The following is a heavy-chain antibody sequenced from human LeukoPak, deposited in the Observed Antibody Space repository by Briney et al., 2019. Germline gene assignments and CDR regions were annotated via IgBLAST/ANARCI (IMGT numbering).Heavy chain of an antibody. V-gene: IGHV3-48*01. Sequence: GGSLRLSCAASGFTFSSYSMNWVRQAPGKGLEWVSYISSSSSTIYYADSVKGRFTISRDNAKNSLYLQMNSLRAEDTAVYYCARDAGSYSSSWYGGFDYWGQGTLVTVSS. CDR2: ISSSSSTI. D-gene: IGHD6-13*01. CDR3: ARDAGSYSSSWYGGFDY. J-gene: IGHJ4*02. CDR1: GFTFSSYS.